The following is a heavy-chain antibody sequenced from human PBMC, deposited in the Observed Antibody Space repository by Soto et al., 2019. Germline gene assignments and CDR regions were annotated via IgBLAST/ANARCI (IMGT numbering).Heavy chain of an antibody. Sequence: QVQLQESGPKLVKPSQTLSLTCSVSGGSISNVGHYWTWIRQPPGKGLEWIGSIYHTGSTYYSKARSIRLTMSVNTSKSQFSLRLSSVTAADTAVYYCARATGTLRSRNCDYWGQGSLVTVAS. V-gene: IGHV4-31*03. CDR1: GGSISNVGHY. D-gene: IGHD1-1*01. CDR2: IYHTGST. J-gene: IGHJ4*02. CDR3: ARATGTLRSRNCDY.